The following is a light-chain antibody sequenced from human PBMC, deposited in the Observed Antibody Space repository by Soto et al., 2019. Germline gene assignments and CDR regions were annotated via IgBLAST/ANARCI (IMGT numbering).Light chain of an antibody. CDR1: QTVTNSF. J-gene: IGKJ2*01. V-gene: IGKV3-20*01. CDR2: GIS. CDR3: QQYSTLPHT. Sequence: ENVLTQSPGTLSLSPGERATLSCRASQTVTNSFFAWYQQKPGQPPRLLIHGISTRATGIPDRFSGSGSGKDFTLTISRLELEDFVVYYCQQYSTLPHTLGRGTKLEV.